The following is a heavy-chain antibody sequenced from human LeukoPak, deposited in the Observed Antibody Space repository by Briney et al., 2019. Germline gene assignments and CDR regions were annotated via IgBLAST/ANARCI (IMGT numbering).Heavy chain of an antibody. Sequence: ASVKVSCKASGYTFTHYYMHWVRQAPGQGLEWMGRINPSSGSTAYALKFQDRPTLTRDMSASTLYMELSSLGSEDTAVYYCARRGDRGNHADYWGQGTLVTVSS. CDR1: GYTFTHYY. J-gene: IGHJ4*02. V-gene: IGHV1-46*01. D-gene: IGHD1-14*01. CDR3: ARRGDRGNHADY. CDR2: INPSSGST.